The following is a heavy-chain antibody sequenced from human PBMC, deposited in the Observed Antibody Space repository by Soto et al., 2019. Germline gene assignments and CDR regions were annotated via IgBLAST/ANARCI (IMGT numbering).Heavy chain of an antibody. CDR1: GFTFSTYG. J-gene: IGHJ6*02. CDR2: IWYDESNE. CDR3: ARDGYGMDL. V-gene: IGHV3-33*01. Sequence: PGGSLRLSCAASGFTFSTYGMHWVRQAPGKGLEWVAVIWYDESNEYYADSVKGRFTISRDNSKNTLYLQMNSLRDEDKAVYFCARDGYGMDLWGQGTTVTVSS.